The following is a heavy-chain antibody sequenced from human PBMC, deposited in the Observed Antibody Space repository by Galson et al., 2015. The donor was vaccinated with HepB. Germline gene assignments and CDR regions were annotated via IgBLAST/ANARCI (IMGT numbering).Heavy chain of an antibody. V-gene: IGHV3-30-3*01. CDR1: GFTFSSYA. Sequence: SLRLSCAASGFTFSSYAMHWVRQAPGKGLEWVAVISYDGSNKYYADSVKGRFTISRDNSKNTLYLQMNSLRAEDTAVYYCARAGNPYYDSSVPLGYWGQGTLVTVSS. J-gene: IGHJ4*02. D-gene: IGHD3-22*01. CDR2: ISYDGSNK. CDR3: ARAGNPYYDSSVPLGY.